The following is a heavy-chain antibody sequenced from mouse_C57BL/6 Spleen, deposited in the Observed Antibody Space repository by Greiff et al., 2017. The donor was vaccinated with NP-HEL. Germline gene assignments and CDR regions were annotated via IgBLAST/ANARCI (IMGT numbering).Heavy chain of an antibody. CDR2: IYPGSGST. J-gene: IGHJ4*01. CDR3: ARSPYYYGSIPYARDY. Sequence: VQLQQPGAELVKPGASVKMSCKASGYTFTSYWITWVKQRPGQGLEWIGDIYPGSGSTNYNEKFKSKDTLTVDTSSSTAYMQLSSLTSEDSAVYYCARSPYYYGSIPYARDYWGQGTSVTVSS. CDR1: GYTFTSYW. V-gene: IGHV1-55*01. D-gene: IGHD1-1*01.